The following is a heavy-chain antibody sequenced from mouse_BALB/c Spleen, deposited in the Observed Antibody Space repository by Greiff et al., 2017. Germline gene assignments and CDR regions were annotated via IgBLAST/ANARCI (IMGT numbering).Heavy chain of an antibody. Sequence: QVQLQQSGAELVRPGASVTLSCKASGYTFTDYEMHWVKQTPVHGLEWIGAIDPETGGTAYNQKFKGKATLTADKSSSTAYMELRSLTSEDSAVYYCTRKGLYYYGSSYYFDYWGQGTTLTVSS. V-gene: IGHV1-15*01. D-gene: IGHD1-1*01. CDR2: IDPETGGT. J-gene: IGHJ2*01. CDR3: TRKGLYYYGSSYYFDY. CDR1: GYTFTDYE.